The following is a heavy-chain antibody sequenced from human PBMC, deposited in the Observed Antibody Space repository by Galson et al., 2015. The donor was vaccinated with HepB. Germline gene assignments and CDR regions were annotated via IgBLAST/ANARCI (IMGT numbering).Heavy chain of an antibody. V-gene: IGHV3-7*03. Sequence: SLRLSCAGSGFGFSSYWMNWVRQAPGKGLEWVAAIKQDGSEKYYVDSVKGRFTISRDNAKNSLDLQMNSLRADDTAVYYCARGDGSIWYSYWGQGILVTVAS. J-gene: IGHJ4*02. CDR1: GFGFSSYW. CDR3: ARGDGSIWYSY. CDR2: IKQDGSEK. D-gene: IGHD6-13*01.